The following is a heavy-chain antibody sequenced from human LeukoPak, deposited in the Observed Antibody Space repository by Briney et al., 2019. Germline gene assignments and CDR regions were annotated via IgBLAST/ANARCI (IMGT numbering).Heavy chain of an antibody. D-gene: IGHD1-26*01. CDR1: GYTFTSYY. J-gene: IGHJ3*02. Sequence: ASVKVSCKASGYTFTSYYMHRVRQAPGQGLEWMGWINPNSGGTNYAQKFQGRVTMTRDTSISTAYMELSRLRSDDTAVYYCAREEVDRGFDIWGQGTMVTVSS. CDR3: AREEVDRGFDI. V-gene: IGHV1-2*02. CDR2: INPNSGGT.